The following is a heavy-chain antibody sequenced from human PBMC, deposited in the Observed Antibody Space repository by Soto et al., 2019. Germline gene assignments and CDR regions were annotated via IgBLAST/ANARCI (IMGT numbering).Heavy chain of an antibody. V-gene: IGHV4-39*01. D-gene: IGHD3-3*01. CDR3: ARGAHYDFWSGYPRNNWFDP. Sequence: PSETLSLTCTVSGGSISSSSYYWGWIRQPPGKGLEWIGSIYYSGSTYYNPSLKSRVTISVDTSKNQFSLKLSSVTAADTAVYYCARGAHYDFWSGYPRNNWFDPWGQGTLVTVSS. CDR1: GGSISSSSYY. J-gene: IGHJ5*02. CDR2: IYYSGST.